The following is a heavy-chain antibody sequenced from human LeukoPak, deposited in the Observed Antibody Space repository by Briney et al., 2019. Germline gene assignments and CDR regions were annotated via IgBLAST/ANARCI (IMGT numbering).Heavy chain of an antibody. CDR3: ARDRKYYYHMDV. J-gene: IGHJ6*04. D-gene: IGHD1-14*01. V-gene: IGHV4-39*07. CDR1: GGSITTSTYY. Sequence: SETLSLTCTVYGGSITTSTYYWAWIRQPPGKGLEWIGSIYSSGSTYYNPSLKSRVTISVDTSKNQFSLNLSSVTAADTAVYYCARDRKYYYHMDVWGKGTTVTVSS. CDR2: IYSSGST.